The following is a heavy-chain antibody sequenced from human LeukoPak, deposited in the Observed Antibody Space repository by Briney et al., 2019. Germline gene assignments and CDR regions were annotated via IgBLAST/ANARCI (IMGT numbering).Heavy chain of an antibody. CDR3: ARDFQYYYDSSGGGYFDY. V-gene: IGHV3-7*01. J-gene: IGHJ4*02. Sequence: GGSLRLSCAASGFTFSSYWMSWVRQAPGKGLEWVTNIKQDGSEKYYVDSVKGRFTISRDNAKNSLYLQMNSLRAEDTAVYYCARDFQYYYDSSGGGYFDYWGQGTLVTVSS. CDR1: GFTFSSYW. CDR2: IKQDGSEK. D-gene: IGHD3-22*01.